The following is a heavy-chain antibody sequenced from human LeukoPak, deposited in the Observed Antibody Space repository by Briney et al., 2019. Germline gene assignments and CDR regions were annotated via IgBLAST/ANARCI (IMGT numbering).Heavy chain of an antibody. J-gene: IGHJ4*02. V-gene: IGHV3-23*01. CDR3: AKLRGLWFGEPGGY. CDR1: GFTFSRYA. D-gene: IGHD3-10*01. Sequence: GGSLRLSCAASGFTFSRYAMIWVRQAPGKGLDWVSTISGSGGSTYYGDAVTGRLPISRDHSENTLHLQMNSLRAEDTAVYYCAKLRGLWFGEPGGYWGQGTLVTVSS. CDR2: ISGSGGST.